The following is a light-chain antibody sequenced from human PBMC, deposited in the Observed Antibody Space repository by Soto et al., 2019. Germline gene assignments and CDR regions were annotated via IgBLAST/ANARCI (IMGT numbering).Light chain of an antibody. CDR3: QQSYGTPWT. Sequence: DIQMTQSPSSLSASVGGRVTVTCRASQSITTYLNWYQQKPGKAPKLLIYAASSLQSGVPSRFSGSGSGTDFTLTITSLQPEDFATYICQQSYGTPWTFGQGTKVEIK. V-gene: IGKV1-39*01. CDR1: QSITTY. J-gene: IGKJ1*01. CDR2: AAS.